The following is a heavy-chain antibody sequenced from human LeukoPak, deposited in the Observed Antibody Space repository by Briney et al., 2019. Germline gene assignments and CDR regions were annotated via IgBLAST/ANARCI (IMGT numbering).Heavy chain of an antibody. Sequence: GGSLRLSCAASGFTFSSYRMNWVRQAPGKGLEWVSSISSSSSYIYYADSVKGRFTISRDNAKNSLYPQMNSLRAEDTAVYYCARDETRYSGSYDYWGQGTLVTVSS. D-gene: IGHD1-26*01. CDR2: ISSSSSYI. V-gene: IGHV3-21*01. J-gene: IGHJ4*02. CDR3: ARDETRYSGSYDY. CDR1: GFTFSSYR.